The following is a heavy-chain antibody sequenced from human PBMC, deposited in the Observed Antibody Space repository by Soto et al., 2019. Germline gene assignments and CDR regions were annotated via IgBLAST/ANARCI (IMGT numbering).Heavy chain of an antibody. J-gene: IGHJ6*02. CDR1: GFTFSSYG. CDR2: IWYDGSNK. V-gene: IGHV3-33*01. Sequence: QVQLVESGGGVVQPGRSLRLSCAASGFTFSSYGMHWVRQAPGKGLEWVAVIWYDGSNKYYADSVKGRFTISRDNSKNTLYLQMNSLRAEDTAVYYCARDPFIAARYYYGMDVWGQGTTVTVSS. D-gene: IGHD6-6*01. CDR3: ARDPFIAARYYYGMDV.